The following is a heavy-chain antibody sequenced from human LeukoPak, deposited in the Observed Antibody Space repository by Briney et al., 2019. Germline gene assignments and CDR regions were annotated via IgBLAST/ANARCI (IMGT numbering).Heavy chain of an antibody. CDR3: ARAVYYDILTGYYLFDY. CDR2: IYYSGST. J-gene: IGHJ4*02. V-gene: IGHV4-59*01. Sequence: SETLSLACTVSGGSISSYYWSWIRQPPGKGLEWIGYIYYSGSTNYNPSLKSRVTISVDTSKNQFSLKLGSVTAADTAVYYCARAVYYDILTGYYLFDYWGQGTLVTVSS. CDR1: GGSISSYY. D-gene: IGHD3-9*01.